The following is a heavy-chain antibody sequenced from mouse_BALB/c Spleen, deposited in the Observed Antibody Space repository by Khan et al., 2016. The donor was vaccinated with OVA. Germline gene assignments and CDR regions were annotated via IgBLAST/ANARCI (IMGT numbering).Heavy chain of an antibody. Sequence: QIQLVQPGPEVKKPGETVKISCKASGYSFTNYGMNRVRQAPGKGLKWMGWINTYTGEPTYADDFKGRFAFSLETSASTAYCQINILTNEDTATYFCARGGYWYFDFWGAGTTVTVSS. J-gene: IGHJ1*01. V-gene: IGHV9-3-1*01. CDR2: INTYTGEP. CDR3: ARGGYWYFDF. CDR1: GYSFTNYG.